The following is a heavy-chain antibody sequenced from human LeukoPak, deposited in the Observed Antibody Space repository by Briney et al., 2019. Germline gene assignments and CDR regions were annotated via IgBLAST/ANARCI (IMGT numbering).Heavy chain of an antibody. CDR2: KYHRSKWYH. CDR1: GDSISSNSAA. Sequence: SQTLSLTRAISGDSISSNSAAWNWPRQSPWRALEWLGRKYHRSKWYHEFAGSVTSRITISPDTSKNQFSLHLKSVTPGDTAVYYCARDLPESGYYHFDSWGQGTLVTVSS. V-gene: IGHV6-1*01. J-gene: IGHJ4*02. D-gene: IGHD3-22*01. CDR3: ARDLPESGYYHFDS.